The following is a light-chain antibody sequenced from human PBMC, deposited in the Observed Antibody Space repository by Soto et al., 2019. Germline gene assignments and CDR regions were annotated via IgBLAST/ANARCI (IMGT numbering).Light chain of an antibody. CDR3: QQYILWPRT. CDR1: QSVSRN. CDR2: GVS. V-gene: IGKV3-15*01. Sequence: EVLMTQSPATLSVSPGERATLSCRAIQSVSRNLAWFQQKPGQTPRLLIYGVSTRATGIPARFSGSGSGADFTLTISSLQSEPFAVYYCQQYILWPRTFGQGTKVDIK. J-gene: IGKJ1*01.